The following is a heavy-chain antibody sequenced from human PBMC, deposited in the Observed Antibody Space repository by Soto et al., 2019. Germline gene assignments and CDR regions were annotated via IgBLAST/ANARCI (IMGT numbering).Heavy chain of an antibody. V-gene: IGHV3-30-3*01. Sequence: GGSLRLSCAASGFTFSSYAMHWVRQAPGKGLEWVAVISYDGSNKYYADSVKGRFTISRDNSKNTLYLQMNSLRAEDTAVYYCARDPSEVGANYPNIDYWGQGTLVTVSS. CDR2: ISYDGSNK. CDR1: GFTFSSYA. J-gene: IGHJ4*02. D-gene: IGHD1-26*01. CDR3: ARDPSEVGANYPNIDY.